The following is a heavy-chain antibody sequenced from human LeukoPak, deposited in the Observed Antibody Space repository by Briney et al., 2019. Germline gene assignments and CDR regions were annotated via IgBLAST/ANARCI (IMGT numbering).Heavy chain of an antibody. CDR2: IYPGDSDT. J-gene: IGHJ5*02. V-gene: IGHV5-51*01. CDR3: ARRAMVRGVRDFRFDP. Sequence: GESLKISGKGSGYSFTSYWIGWVRQIPGKVLEWIGIIYPGDSDTRYSPSFQGQVTISADKSISTAYLQWSSLKASDTAMYYCARRAMVRGVRDFRFDPWGQGTLVTVSS. CDR1: GYSFTSYW. D-gene: IGHD3-10*01.